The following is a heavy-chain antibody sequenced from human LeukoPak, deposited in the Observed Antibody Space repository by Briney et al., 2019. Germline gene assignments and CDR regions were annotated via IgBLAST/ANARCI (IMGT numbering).Heavy chain of an antibody. Sequence: GGSLRLSCAASGFTFTSYGISWVRQAPGQGLEWMGWISAYNGNTNYAQKLQGRVTMTTDTSTSTAYMELRSLRSDDTAVYYCARDYGIVGAKTDYWGQGTLVTVSS. J-gene: IGHJ4*02. D-gene: IGHD1-26*01. CDR1: GFTFTSYG. V-gene: IGHV1-18*01. CDR3: ARDYGIVGAKTDY. CDR2: ISAYNGNT.